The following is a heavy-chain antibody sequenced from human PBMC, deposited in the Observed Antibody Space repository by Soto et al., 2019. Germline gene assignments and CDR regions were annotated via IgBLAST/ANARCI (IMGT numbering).Heavy chain of an antibody. J-gene: IGHJ4*02. V-gene: IGHV4-34*01. Sequence: QVQLQQWGAGLLKPSETLSLTCAVYGGAFSGYYWSWIRQPPGKGLEWIGEINHSGSTNYNPSLKSRVTTSVDTSKNQFSLKLSSVTAADTAVYYCASYGSGSYVDDYWGQGTLVTVSS. D-gene: IGHD3-10*01. CDR1: GGAFSGYY. CDR3: ASYGSGSYVDDY. CDR2: INHSGST.